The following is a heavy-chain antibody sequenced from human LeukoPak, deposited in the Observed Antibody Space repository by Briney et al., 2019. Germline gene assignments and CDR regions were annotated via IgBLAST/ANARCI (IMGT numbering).Heavy chain of an antibody. CDR1: GDSFSSNSVT. V-gene: IGHV6-1*01. Sequence: SQTLSLTCAISGDSFSSNSVTWHWLRQSPSRGLEWLGRTYYRSTWYNDYAVSVRGRITVNPDTSKNQFSLHLNSVTPEDTAVYYCARRLTQYDCFDPWGQGILVTVSS. D-gene: IGHD2-2*01. J-gene: IGHJ5*02. CDR2: TYYRSTWYN. CDR3: ARRLTQYDCFDP.